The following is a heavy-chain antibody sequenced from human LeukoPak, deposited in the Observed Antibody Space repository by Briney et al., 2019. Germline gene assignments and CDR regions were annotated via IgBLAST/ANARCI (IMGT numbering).Heavy chain of an antibody. Sequence: PSETLSLTCTVSGGSISSYYWSWIRQPPGKGLEWIGYIYYSGSTNYNPSLKSRVTISVGTSKNQFSLKLSSVTAADTAVYYCARDLAPYYFDYWGQGTLVTVSS. J-gene: IGHJ4*02. CDR2: IYYSGST. V-gene: IGHV4-59*01. D-gene: IGHD3-3*02. CDR1: GGSISSYY. CDR3: ARDLAPYYFDY.